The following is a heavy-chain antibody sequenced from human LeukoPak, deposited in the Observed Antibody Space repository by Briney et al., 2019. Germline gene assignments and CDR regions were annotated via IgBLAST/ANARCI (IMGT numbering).Heavy chain of an antibody. J-gene: IGHJ4*02. CDR2: ISDSGDKT. D-gene: IGHD2-2*01. CDR3: AKDGGGYCNNSSC. CDR1: GFTFSNYA. Sequence: GGSLRLSCAASGFTFSNYAMSWVRQAPGKGLECVSAISDSGDKTDYADSVRGRFTIYRDNSKDTLYLQMNSLGAADTAVYYCAKDGGGYCNNSSCWGQGTLVTVSS. V-gene: IGHV3-23*01.